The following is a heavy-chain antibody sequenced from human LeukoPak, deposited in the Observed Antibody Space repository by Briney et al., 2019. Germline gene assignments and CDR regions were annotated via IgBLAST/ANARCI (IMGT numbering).Heavy chain of an antibody. D-gene: IGHD2-2*01. Sequence: GASLRLSCAASGFTFSSYSMNWVRQAPGKGLEWVAVISYDGSNKYYADSVKGRFTISRDNSKNTLYLQMNSLRAEGTAVYYCARGVVPAAPLGYWGQGTLVTVSS. CDR3: ARGVVPAAPLGY. CDR2: ISYDGSNK. V-gene: IGHV3-30*05. CDR1: GFTFSSYS. J-gene: IGHJ4*02.